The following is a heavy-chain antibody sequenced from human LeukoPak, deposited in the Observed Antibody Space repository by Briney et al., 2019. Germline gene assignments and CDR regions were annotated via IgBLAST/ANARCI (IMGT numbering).Heavy chain of an antibody. J-gene: IGHJ6*04. CDR2: ISSSGSTI. D-gene: IGHD2-2*01. CDR3: ARDSYCSSTSCYFGSSTDV. V-gene: IGHV3-48*04. Sequence: GGSLRLSCAASGFTFSSYAYRWVRQAPGKGLEWVSYISSSGSTIYYADSVKGRFTISRDNAKNSLYLQMNSLRAEDTAVYYCARDSYCSSTSCYFGSSTDVWGKGTTVTVSS. CDR1: GFTFSSYA.